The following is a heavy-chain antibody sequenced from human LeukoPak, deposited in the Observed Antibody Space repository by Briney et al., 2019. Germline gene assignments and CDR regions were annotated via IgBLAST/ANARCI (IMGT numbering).Heavy chain of an antibody. V-gene: IGHV3-23*01. Sequence: ETLSLTCAVYGGSFSGYYWSWVRQAPGKGLEWVSAISGSGGSTYYADSVKGRFTISRDNSKNTLYLQMNSLRAEDTAVYYCAKGGSSWGSPFDYWGQGTLVTVSS. CDR1: GGSFSGYY. CDR2: ISGSGGST. CDR3: AKGGSSWGSPFDY. D-gene: IGHD6-13*01. J-gene: IGHJ4*02.